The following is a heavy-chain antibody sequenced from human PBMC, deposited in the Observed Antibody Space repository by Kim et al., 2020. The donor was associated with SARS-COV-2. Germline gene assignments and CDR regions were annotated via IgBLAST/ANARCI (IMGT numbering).Heavy chain of an antibody. J-gene: IGHJ3*02. Sequence: GGSLRLSCAASGFTFSSYEMNWVRQAPGKGLEWVSYISSSGSTIYYADSVKGRFTISRDNAKNSLYLQMNSLRAEDTAVYYCARCITGSVDAFDIWGQGTMVTVSS. CDR1: GFTFSSYE. V-gene: IGHV3-48*03. D-gene: IGHD1-20*01. CDR3: ARCITGSVDAFDI. CDR2: ISSSGSTI.